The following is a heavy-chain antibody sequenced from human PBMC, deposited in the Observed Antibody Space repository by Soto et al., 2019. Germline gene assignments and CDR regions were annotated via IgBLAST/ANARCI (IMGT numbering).Heavy chain of an antibody. CDR1: GFTFSSYA. V-gene: IGHV3-21*01. CDR3: VRDPVLWHPDRLDV. J-gene: IGHJ6*02. CDR2: ISGSGSYI. D-gene: IGHD2-21*01. Sequence: GGSLRLSCAASGFTFSSYAMSWVRQAPGKGLEWVSAISGSGSYIFYSDSVKGRFTISRDNAKGSLFLQMNGLRVEDTAVYYCVRDPVLWHPDRLDVWGQGTTVTVSS.